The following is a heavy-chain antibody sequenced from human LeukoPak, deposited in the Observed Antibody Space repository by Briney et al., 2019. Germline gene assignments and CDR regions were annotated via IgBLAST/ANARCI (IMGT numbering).Heavy chain of an antibody. CDR1: GFTFRTSG. CDR2: ISSSSSYI. D-gene: IGHD3-9*01. CDR3: ARATTYDILTGFSDY. Sequence: GGSLRLSCAASGFTFRTSGMSWVRQAPGKGLEWVSSISSSSSYIYYADSVKGRFTISRDNAKKSLYLQMNSLRAEDTAVYYCARATTYDILTGFSDYWGQGTLVTVSS. V-gene: IGHV3-21*01. J-gene: IGHJ4*02.